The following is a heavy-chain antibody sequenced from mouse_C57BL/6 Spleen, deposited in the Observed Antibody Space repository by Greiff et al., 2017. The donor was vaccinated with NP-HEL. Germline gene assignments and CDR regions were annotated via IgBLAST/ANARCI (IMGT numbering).Heavy chain of an antibody. V-gene: IGHV1-55*01. Sequence: QVQLKQPGAELVKPGASVKMSCKASGYTFTSYWITWVKQRPGQGLEWIGDIYPGSGSTNYNEKFKSKATLTVDTSSSTAYMQLSSLTSEDSAVYYCAREGNYGSSLPYFDYWGQGTTLTVSS. D-gene: IGHD1-1*01. J-gene: IGHJ2*01. CDR1: GYTFTSYW. CDR2: IYPGSGST. CDR3: AREGNYGSSLPYFDY.